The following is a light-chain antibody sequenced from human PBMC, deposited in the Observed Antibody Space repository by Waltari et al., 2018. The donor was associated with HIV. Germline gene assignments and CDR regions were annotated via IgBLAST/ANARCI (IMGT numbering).Light chain of an antibody. CDR2: EVS. J-gene: IGLJ2*01. CDR3: GSYITNTNVL. V-gene: IGLV2-14*01. Sequence: QSALTQPASVSGSPGQSITISCTGTSSNVGGYNYVSWYQQHPGKAPQLIIYEVSNRPSGVSNRFSGSKSGNTASLTISGLQAEDEAYYYCGSYITNTNVLFGGGTRLTVL. CDR1: SSNVGGYNY.